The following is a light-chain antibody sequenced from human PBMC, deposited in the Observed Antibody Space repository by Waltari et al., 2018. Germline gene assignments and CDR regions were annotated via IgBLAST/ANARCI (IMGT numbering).Light chain of an antibody. CDR1: QSVSNST. CDR3: QHYGRSFWT. V-gene: IGKV3-20*01. CDR2: GAS. Sequence: IVLTQSPGTLPSSPGERVTLSCRSSQSVSNSTLAWYQQKRGQAPNLLIYGASSRATGIPDRFSGSGSGTDYTLTINRLEPEDFAVYYRQHYGRSFWTFGQGTEVEV. J-gene: IGKJ1*01.